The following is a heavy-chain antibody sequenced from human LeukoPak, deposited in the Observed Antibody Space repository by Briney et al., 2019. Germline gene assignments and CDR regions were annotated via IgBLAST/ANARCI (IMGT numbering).Heavy chain of an antibody. Sequence: PSETLSLTCAVYGGSFSGYYWSWIRQPPGKGLEWIGEINHSGSTNYNPSLKSRVTISVDTSKNQFSLKLSSVTAADTAVYYCARGPYCSGGSCYSRWFDPWGQGTLVTVSP. CDR3: ARGPYCSGGSCYSRWFDP. D-gene: IGHD2-15*01. CDR2: INHSGST. J-gene: IGHJ5*02. V-gene: IGHV4-34*01. CDR1: GGSFSGYY.